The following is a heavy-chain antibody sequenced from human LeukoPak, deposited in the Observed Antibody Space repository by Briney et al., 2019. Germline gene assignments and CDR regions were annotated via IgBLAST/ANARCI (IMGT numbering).Heavy chain of an antibody. V-gene: IGHV3-7*01. CDR3: ARNAGGYQLLNSFDY. CDR2: IKRDGSEK. CDR1: GFTFSSYW. J-gene: IGHJ4*02. D-gene: IGHD1-7*01. Sequence: GGSLRLSCAASGFTFSSYWMSWVREAPGKGLEWVANIKRDGSEKYYVDSVKGRFTISRDNAKNSLYLQMNSLRAEDTAGYYCARNAGGYQLLNSFDYWGQGTLVTVSS.